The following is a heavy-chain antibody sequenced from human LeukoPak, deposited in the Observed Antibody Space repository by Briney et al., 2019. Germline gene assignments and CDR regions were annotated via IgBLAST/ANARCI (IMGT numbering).Heavy chain of an antibody. CDR1: GYTFTSYG. J-gene: IGHJ4*02. D-gene: IGHD6-13*01. CDR2: ISAYNGNT. Sequence: ASVKVSCKASGYTFTSYGISWVRQAPGQGLEWMGWISAYNGNTNYAQKLQGRVTMTTDTSTSTAYMELRSLRSDDTAVYYCARGYSSSWNTVGDFDYWGQGTLVTVSS. V-gene: IGHV1-18*01. CDR3: ARGYSSSWNTVGDFDY.